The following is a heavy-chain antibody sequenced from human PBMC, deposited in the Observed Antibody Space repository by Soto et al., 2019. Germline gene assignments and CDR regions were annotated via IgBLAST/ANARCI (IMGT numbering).Heavy chain of an antibody. CDR3: ARGLMTTVTTIGY. V-gene: IGHV3-53*04. CDR2: IYSGGST. Sequence: EVQLVESGGGLVQPGGSLRLSCAASGFTVSSNYMSWVRQAPGKGLEWVSVIYSGGSTYYADSVKGRFTISRHNSKNTLYLQMNSLRAEDTAVYYSARGLMTTVTTIGYWGQGTLVTVSS. CDR1: GFTVSSNY. D-gene: IGHD4-17*01. J-gene: IGHJ4*02.